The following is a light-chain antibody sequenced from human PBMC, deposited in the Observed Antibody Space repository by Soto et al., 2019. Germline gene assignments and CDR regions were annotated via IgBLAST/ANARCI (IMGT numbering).Light chain of an antibody. CDR3: CSYAGSYRV. CDR1: SSDVGGYNY. CDR2: DVS. J-gene: IGLJ1*01. Sequence: QSALTQPRSVSGSPGQSVTISCTGTSSDVGGYNYVSWYQQHPGKAPKLMIYDVSKRPPGVPDRFSGSKSGNTASLTISGLQAEDEADYYCCSYAGSYRVFGTGTKVNV. V-gene: IGLV2-11*01.